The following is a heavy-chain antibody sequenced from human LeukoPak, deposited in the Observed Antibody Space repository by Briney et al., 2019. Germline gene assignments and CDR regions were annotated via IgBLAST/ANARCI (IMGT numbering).Heavy chain of an antibody. D-gene: IGHD3-22*01. CDR2: IIPIFGTA. J-gene: IGHJ4*02. Sequence: EASVKVSCKASGGTFSSYAISWVQQDPGQGLEWMGGIIPIFGTANYAQKFQGRVTITTDESTSTAYMELSSLRSEDTAVYYCARDGWYYYDSSGYYYWGQGTLVTVSS. CDR3: ARDGWYYYDSSGYYY. V-gene: IGHV1-69*05. CDR1: GGTFSSYA.